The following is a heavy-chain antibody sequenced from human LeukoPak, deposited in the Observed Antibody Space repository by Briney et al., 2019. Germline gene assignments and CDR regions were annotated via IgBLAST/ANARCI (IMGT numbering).Heavy chain of an antibody. CDR2: IKQDGSEK. Sequence: GGSLRLSCAASGFTFSSYWMSWVRQAPGKGLEWVANIKQDGSEKYYVDSVKGRFTVSRDNAKNSLYLQMNSLRAEDTAVYYCARGSGNARGHYYIDVWGKGTTVTVSS. CDR1: GFTFSSYW. J-gene: IGHJ6*03. D-gene: IGHD2-2*01. V-gene: IGHV3-7*01. CDR3: ARGSGNARGHYYIDV.